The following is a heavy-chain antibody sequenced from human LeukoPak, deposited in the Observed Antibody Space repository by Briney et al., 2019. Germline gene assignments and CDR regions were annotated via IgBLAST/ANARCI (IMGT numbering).Heavy chain of an antibody. J-gene: IGHJ4*02. D-gene: IGHD6-13*01. CDR3: ARGAAAVY. Sequence: SETLSLTCTVSGSSISSVSNDYWTWIRQSPGKGLEWIGYIYFTGNTNYNPSLKSRVTMSLDSPKNQFSLKLTSVTAADTAVYYCARGAAAVYWGQGALVTVSS. V-gene: IGHV4-61*01. CDR1: GSSISSVSNDY. CDR2: IYFTGNT.